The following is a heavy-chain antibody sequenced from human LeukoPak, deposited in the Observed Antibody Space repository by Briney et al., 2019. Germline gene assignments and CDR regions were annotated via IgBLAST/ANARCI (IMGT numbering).Heavy chain of an antibody. CDR3: ASNDFGAYVGAFDV. D-gene: IGHD4-17*01. Sequence: GGSLRLSCVPSGFTVTYNYMSGVRRAPGKGLAWVSVIYSDGTTYYTDSVKGRYTISKHISKNTMYLQMNSLRIEDTAMYYCASNDFGAYVGAFDVWGQGTRVVVSS. CDR1: GFTVTYNY. CDR2: IYSDGTT. V-gene: IGHV3-53*04. J-gene: IGHJ3*01.